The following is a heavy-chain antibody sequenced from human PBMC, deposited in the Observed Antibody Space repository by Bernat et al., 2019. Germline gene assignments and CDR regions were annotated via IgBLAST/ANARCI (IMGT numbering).Heavy chain of an antibody. Sequence: EVQLLESGGGLVQAGGSLRLSCAASGFTFSSFAMSWVRQAPGKGLEWVSAISDNGAGTYYADSVKGRFTISRDNSKNTLYLQMNSLRAEDTAVYYCATPITSAFDIWGQGTMVTVSS. CDR2: ISDNGAGT. CDR3: ATPITSAFDI. V-gene: IGHV3-23*01. CDR1: GFTFSSFA. D-gene: IGHD3-10*01. J-gene: IGHJ3*02.